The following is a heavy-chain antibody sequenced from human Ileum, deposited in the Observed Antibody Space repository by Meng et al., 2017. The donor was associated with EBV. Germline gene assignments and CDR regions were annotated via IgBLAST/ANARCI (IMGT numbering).Heavy chain of an antibody. CDR2: IHSSGST. Sequence: VQLQESGPGLVKPSQTLSLTCTVSGGFISSGGYYWSWIRQHPGKGLEWIGYIHSSGSTYYNPSLRSRLTISVDTSKNQFSLKLSSVTAADTAVYYCARASYGSGSPLGESWFDPWGQGTLV. D-gene: IGHD3-10*01. V-gene: IGHV4-31*03. J-gene: IGHJ5*02. CDR3: ARASYGSGSPLGESWFDP. CDR1: GGFISSGGYY.